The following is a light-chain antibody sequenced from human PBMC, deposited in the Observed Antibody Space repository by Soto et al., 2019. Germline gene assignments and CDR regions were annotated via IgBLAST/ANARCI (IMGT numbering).Light chain of an antibody. CDR3: QHYNDWRWT. Sequence: EIVMTQSPATLSVSPGEGATLSCRASQSISSKLAWYQQKPGQAPRLLIYAASTRATGVPARFSGSGSGTEFTLTISSLQSEELAVYYCQHYNDWRWTFGPGTKVEIK. CDR1: QSISSK. V-gene: IGKV3-15*01. CDR2: AAS. J-gene: IGKJ1*01.